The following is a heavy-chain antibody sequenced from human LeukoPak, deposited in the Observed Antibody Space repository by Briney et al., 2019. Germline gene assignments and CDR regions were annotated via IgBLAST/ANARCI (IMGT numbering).Heavy chain of an antibody. J-gene: IGHJ4*02. CDR1: GHTFTSYD. Sequence: GASVKVSCKASGHTFTSYDINWVRQATGQGLEWMGWMNPNSGNTGYAQKFQGRVTMTRNTSISTAYMELSSLRSEDTAVYYCARGRRDSSGYYYWGQGTLVTVSS. V-gene: IGHV1-8*01. CDR2: MNPNSGNT. D-gene: IGHD3-22*01. CDR3: ARGRRDSSGYYY.